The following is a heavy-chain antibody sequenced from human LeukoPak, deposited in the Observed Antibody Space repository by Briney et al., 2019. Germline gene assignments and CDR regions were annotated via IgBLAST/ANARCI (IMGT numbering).Heavy chain of an antibody. CDR1: GFTFSRYA. D-gene: IGHD6-13*01. CDR2: ISNSGDKT. V-gene: IGHV3-23*01. J-gene: IGHJ4*02. Sequence: GGFLRLSCAVSGFTFSRYAMSWVRQAPGKGLEWVSSISNSGDKTFYAASVKGRFTISRDNSKNTLYLQMNSLRAEDTAVYYCAHISSSWPDYWGQGTLVTVSS. CDR3: AHISSSWPDY.